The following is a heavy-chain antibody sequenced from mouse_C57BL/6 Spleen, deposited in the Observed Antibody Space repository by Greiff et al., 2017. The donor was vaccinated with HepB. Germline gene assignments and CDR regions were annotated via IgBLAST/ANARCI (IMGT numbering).Heavy chain of an antibody. CDR1: GYTFTSYW. J-gene: IGHJ4*01. Sequence: QVQLKQPGAELVRPGSSVKLSCKASGYTFTSYWMDWVKQRPGQGLEWIGNIYPSDSETHYNQKFKDKATLTVDKSSSTAYMQLSSLTSEDSAVYYCARSGDDGYPYYAMDYWGQGTSVTVSS. CDR3: ARSGDDGYPYYAMDY. D-gene: IGHD2-3*01. CDR2: IYPSDSET. V-gene: IGHV1-61*01.